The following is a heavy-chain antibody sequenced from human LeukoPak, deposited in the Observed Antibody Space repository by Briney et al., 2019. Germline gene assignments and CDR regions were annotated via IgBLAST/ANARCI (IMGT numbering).Heavy chain of an antibody. CDR1: GGTFSSCA. CDR3: ARELVGATRYFDY. D-gene: IGHD1-26*01. J-gene: IGHJ4*02. V-gene: IGHV1-69*05. Sequence: GASVKVSCKASGGTFSSCAISWVRHAPGQGLEWMGRIIPIFGTANYAQKFQGRVTITTDESTSTAYMELSSLRSEDTAVYYCARELVGATRYFDYWGQGTLVTVSS. CDR2: IIPIFGTA.